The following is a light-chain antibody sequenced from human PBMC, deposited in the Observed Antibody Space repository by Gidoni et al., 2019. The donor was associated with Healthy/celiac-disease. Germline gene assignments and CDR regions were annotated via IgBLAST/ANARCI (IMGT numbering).Light chain of an antibody. CDR1: PSISSY. J-gene: IGKJ2*01. CDR2: AAS. Sequence: DIKITQSPSSLSASVGDRVTITCPARPSISSYVNWYQQKPGKAPKLLIYAASRLQSGVPSSFSGSGAGTDFTLTSSRLQPEDFATYYCQQSYSTPYTFGQGTKLEIK. V-gene: IGKV1-39*01. CDR3: QQSYSTPYT.